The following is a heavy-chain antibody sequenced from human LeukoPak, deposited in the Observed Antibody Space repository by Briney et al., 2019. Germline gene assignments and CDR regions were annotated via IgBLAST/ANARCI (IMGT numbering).Heavy chain of an antibody. Sequence: SETLSLTCAVNGRSFSGYYWSLIRQPPGKGLEWIGEINHSGSTNYNPSLKSRVTISVDTSKNQFSLKLSSVTAADTAVYYCAAVPAAILYYYYYGMDVWGQGTTVTVSS. CDR1: GRSFSGYY. CDR2: INHSGST. D-gene: IGHD2-2*02. J-gene: IGHJ6*02. V-gene: IGHV4-34*01. CDR3: AAVPAAILYYYYYGMDV.